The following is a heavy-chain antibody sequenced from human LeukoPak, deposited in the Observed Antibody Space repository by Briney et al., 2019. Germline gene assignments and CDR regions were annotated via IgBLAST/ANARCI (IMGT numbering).Heavy chain of an antibody. CDR2: FDPEDGET. Sequence: ASVKVSCKVSGYTLTELSMHWVRQAPGKGLEWMGGFDPEDGETIYAQKFQGRVTMTEDTSTDTAYMELSSLRSEDTAVYYCATRAPYRLVFGELPFYWGQGTLVTVSS. J-gene: IGHJ4*02. V-gene: IGHV1-24*01. CDR3: ATRAPYRLVFGELPFY. CDR1: GYTLTELS. D-gene: IGHD3-10*01.